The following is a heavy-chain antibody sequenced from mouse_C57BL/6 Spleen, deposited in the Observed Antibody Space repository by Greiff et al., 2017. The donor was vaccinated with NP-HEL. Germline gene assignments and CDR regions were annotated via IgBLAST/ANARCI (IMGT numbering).Heavy chain of an antibody. CDR1: GYTFTDYY. Sequence: VQLKQSGPELVKPGASVKISCKASGYTFTDYYMNWVKQSHGKSLEWIGDINPNNGGTSYNQKFKGKATLTVDKSSSTAYMELRSLTSEDSAVYYCARVGHYSNSYAMDYWGQGTSVTVSS. CDR2: INPNNGGT. J-gene: IGHJ4*01. V-gene: IGHV1-26*01. CDR3: ARVGHYSNSYAMDY. D-gene: IGHD2-5*01.